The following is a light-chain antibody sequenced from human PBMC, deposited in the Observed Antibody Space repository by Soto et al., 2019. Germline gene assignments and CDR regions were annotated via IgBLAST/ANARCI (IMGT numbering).Light chain of an antibody. CDR1: QNIKKY. V-gene: IGKV1-39*01. J-gene: IGKJ4*01. CDR3: QQSFGTPLT. CDR2: TAS. Sequence: DIQMTQSPSSLSASVGDRVTITCRASQNIKKYLNWYQQKPGKAPNLLTYTASSLQVGLPSRFSGSGSGTDFTLTISSLQPEDSATYYCQQSFGTPLTFGGGTKVDIK.